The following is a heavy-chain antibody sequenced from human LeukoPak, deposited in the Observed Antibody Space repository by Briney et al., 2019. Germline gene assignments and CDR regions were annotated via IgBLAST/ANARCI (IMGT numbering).Heavy chain of an antibody. V-gene: IGHV3-43*02. D-gene: IGHD6-6*01. CDR3: AKDMYSSSSSHFDY. CDR1: GFTFDDYA. Sequence: GGSLRLSCAASGFTFDDYAMHWVRQVPGKGLEWVSLISGDGDYTYYADSVKGRSTISGDNSKYSLYLQMNSLRTEDTALYYCAKDMYSSSSSHFDYWGQGTLVTVSS. CDR2: ISGDGDYT. J-gene: IGHJ4*02.